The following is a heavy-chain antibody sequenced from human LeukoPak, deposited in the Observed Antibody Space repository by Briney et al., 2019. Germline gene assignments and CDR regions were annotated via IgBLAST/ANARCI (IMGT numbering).Heavy chain of an antibody. Sequence: SETLSLTCTVSGGSISSYYWSWIRQPPGKGLEWIGYIYYSGSTNYNPPLKSRVTISVDTSKNQFSLKLSSVTAADTAVYYCARLYYDSSGHYWGQGTLVTVSS. CDR1: GGSISSYY. D-gene: IGHD3-22*01. CDR3: ARLYYDSSGHY. CDR2: IYYSGST. V-gene: IGHV4-59*12. J-gene: IGHJ4*02.